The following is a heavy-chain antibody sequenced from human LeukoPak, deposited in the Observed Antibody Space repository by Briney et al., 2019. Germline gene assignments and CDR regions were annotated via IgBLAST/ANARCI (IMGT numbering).Heavy chain of an antibody. CDR2: IYYSGST. Sequence: SETLSLTCTVSGGSISSGGYYWSWIRQHPGKGLEWIGYIYYSGSTYYNPSLKSRVTISVDTSKNQFSLKLSSVTAADTAVYYCARQQGLQNLNFDYWGQGTLVTVSS. CDR3: ARQQGLQNLNFDY. CDR1: GGSISSGGYY. V-gene: IGHV4-31*03. J-gene: IGHJ4*02. D-gene: IGHD4-11*01.